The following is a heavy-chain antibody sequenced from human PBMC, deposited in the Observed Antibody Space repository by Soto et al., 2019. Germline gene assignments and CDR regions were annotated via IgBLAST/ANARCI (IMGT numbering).Heavy chain of an antibody. CDR1: GGSFSGYY. CDR2: INHSGST. D-gene: IGHD4-17*01. J-gene: IGHJ4*02. CDR3: ARTKTTVTTQNFDY. V-gene: IGHV4-34*01. Sequence: KSSETLSLTCAVYGGSFSGYYWSWIRQPPGKGLEWIGEINHSGSTNYNPSLKSRVTISVDTSKNQFSLKLSSVTAADTAVYYCARTKTTVTTQNFDYWGQGTLVTVSS.